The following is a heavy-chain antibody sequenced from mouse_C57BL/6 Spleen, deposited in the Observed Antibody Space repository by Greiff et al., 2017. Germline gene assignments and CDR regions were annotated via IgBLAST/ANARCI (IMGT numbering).Heavy chain of an antibody. J-gene: IGHJ3*01. D-gene: IGHD1-1*01. CDR1: GYTFTSYW. CDR3: APTTVVAEDWFAH. CDR2: IHPSDSDT. V-gene: IGHV1-74*01. Sequence: QVHVKQPGAELVKPGASVKVSCKASGYTFTSYWMHWVKQRPGQGLEWIGRIHPSDSDTNYNQKFKGKATLTVDKSSSTAYMQLSSLTSEDSAVYYCAPTTVVAEDWFAHWGQGTLVTVSA.